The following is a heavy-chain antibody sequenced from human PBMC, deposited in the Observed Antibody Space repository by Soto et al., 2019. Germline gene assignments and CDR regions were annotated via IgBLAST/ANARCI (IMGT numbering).Heavy chain of an antibody. V-gene: IGHV4-38-2*01. Sequence: PSETLSLTCAVSGYFISNGYYWNWIRQPPGKGLEWIGSVYHSGTTYYNPSLKSRVTISLDTSKNHFSLMLSSVTAADTAVYHCARSLYSSSWYAGDWGQGTLVTVSS. J-gene: IGHJ4*02. D-gene: IGHD6-13*01. CDR2: VYHSGTT. CDR3: ARSLYSSSWYAGD. CDR1: GYFISNGYY.